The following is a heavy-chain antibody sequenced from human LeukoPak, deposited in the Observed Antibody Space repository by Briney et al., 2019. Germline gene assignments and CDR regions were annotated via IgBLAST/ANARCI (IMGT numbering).Heavy chain of an antibody. Sequence: GESLKISCKGSGYSFTSYWIGWVRQMPGKGLEWMGIICPGDSDTRYSPSFQGQVTISADKSISTAYLQWSSLKASDTAMYYCARQGITMVRGVISPQFDYWGQGTLVTVSS. CDR3: ARQGITMVRGVISPQFDY. CDR2: ICPGDSDT. D-gene: IGHD3-10*01. J-gene: IGHJ4*02. V-gene: IGHV5-51*01. CDR1: GYSFTSYW.